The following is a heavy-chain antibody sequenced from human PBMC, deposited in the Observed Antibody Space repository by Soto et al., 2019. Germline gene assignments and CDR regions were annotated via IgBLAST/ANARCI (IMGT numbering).Heavy chain of an antibody. V-gene: IGHV3-23*01. D-gene: IGHD4-4*01. J-gene: IGHJ6*03. CDR1: GFTFSSYA. CDR3: AKVITGSNYVGVYYYMDV. CDR2: ISGSGGST. Sequence: GGSLRLSCAASGFTFSSYAMSWVRQAPGKGLEWVSAISGSGGSTYYADSVKGRFTISRDNSKNTLYLQMNSLRAEDTAVYYCAKVITGSNYVGVYYYMDVWGKGTTVTVSS.